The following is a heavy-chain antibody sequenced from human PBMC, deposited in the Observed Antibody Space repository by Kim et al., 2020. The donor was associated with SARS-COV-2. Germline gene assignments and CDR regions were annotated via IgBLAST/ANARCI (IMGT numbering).Heavy chain of an antibody. D-gene: IGHD3-3*01. J-gene: IGHJ3*02. V-gene: IGHV4-31*03. CDR1: GGSISSGCYY. CDR2: IYYSGTT. Sequence: SETLSLTCTVSGGSISSGCYYWSWIRQHPGKGLEWIGYIYYSGTTYYNPSLKSRVTISVDTYKNQFSLKLSSVTAADTAVYYCARGDTIFGVVINAFDIWGQGKMVTVSS. CDR3: ARGDTIFGVVINAFDI.